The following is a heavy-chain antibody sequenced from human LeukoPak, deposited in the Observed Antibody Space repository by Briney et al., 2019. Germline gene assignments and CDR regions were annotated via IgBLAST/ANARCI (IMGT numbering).Heavy chain of an antibody. J-gene: IGHJ4*02. CDR1: GGSISSYY. CDR2: SHYSGNT. V-gene: IGHV4-59*08. Sequence: SETLSLTCTVSGGSISSYYWSWIRQPPGKGLEWIGYSHYSGNTDYNPSLKSRVTISVDTSKNQFSLKLRSVTAADTAVYYCASVNYAFDYWGQGTLVTVSS. D-gene: IGHD3-16*01. CDR3: ASVNYAFDY.